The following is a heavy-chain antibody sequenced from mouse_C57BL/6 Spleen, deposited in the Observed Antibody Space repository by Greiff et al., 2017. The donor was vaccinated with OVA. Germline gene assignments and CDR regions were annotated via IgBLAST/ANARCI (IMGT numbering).Heavy chain of an antibody. J-gene: IGHJ2*01. CDR3: ARRDGNFYLDY. V-gene: IGHV1-61*01. Sequence: VQLQQPGAELVRPGSSVKLSCKASGYTFTNYWMDWVKQRPGQGLEWIGNIYPSDSETHYNQKFKDKATLTVDKSSSTAYMQLSSLTSEDSAVYYCARRDGNFYLDYWGQGTTLTVSS. CDR1: GYTFTNYW. CDR2: IYPSDSET. D-gene: IGHD2-1*01.